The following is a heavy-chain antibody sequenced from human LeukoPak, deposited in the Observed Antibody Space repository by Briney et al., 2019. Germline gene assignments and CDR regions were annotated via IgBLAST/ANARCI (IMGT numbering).Heavy chain of an antibody. J-gene: IGHJ3*02. CDR3: ARDPGGSSFDI. D-gene: IGHD3-16*01. V-gene: IGHV3-7*01. CDR2: IKQDGGSK. CDR1: GFIFSSYW. Sequence: HPGGSLRLSCVASGFIFSSYWMSWVRQAPGKGLEFVANIKQDGGSKNYVDSVKGRFTISRDNAENSLYLQMSSLRAEDTALYHCARDPGGSSFDIWGQGIMVTVSS.